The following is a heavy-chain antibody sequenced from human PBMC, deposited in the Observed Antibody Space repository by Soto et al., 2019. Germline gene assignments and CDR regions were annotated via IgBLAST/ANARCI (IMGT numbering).Heavy chain of an antibody. CDR2: IDTSGTT. CDR3: ARGPRGYVYYHGMDV. V-gene: IGHV4-4*07. Sequence: SETLSLTCTVSGGSISSYYCSWIGQSAGKGLEWIGRIDTSGTTNDNPSLKSRVTMSVDASKSQFSLNLSSVTAADTAMYYCARGPRGYVYYHGMDVWGQGTTVTVS. J-gene: IGHJ6*02. CDR1: GGSISSYY. D-gene: IGHD3-16*01.